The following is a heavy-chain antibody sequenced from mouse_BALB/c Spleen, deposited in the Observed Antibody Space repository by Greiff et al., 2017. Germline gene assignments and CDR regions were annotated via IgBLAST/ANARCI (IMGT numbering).Heavy chain of an antibody. V-gene: IGHV1S29*02. J-gene: IGHJ3*01. CDR1: GYTFTDYN. CDR2: IYPYNGGT. D-gene: IGHD2-4*01. CDR3: AREEGSMSTETCFAY. Sequence: EVQLQQSGPELVKPGASVKISCKASGYTFTDYNMHWVKQSPGKSLEWIGYIYPYNGGTGYNQKFKSKATLTVDNSSSTAYMELRSLTSEDSAVYYCAREEGSMSTETCFAYWGQGTLVTVSA.